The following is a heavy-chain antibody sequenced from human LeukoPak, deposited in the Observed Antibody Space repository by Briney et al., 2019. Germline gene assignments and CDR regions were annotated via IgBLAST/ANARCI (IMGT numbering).Heavy chain of an antibody. CDR3: ASDRDYYDGSGYYHAY. CDR2: INPNSGGT. CDR1: GYTFTGYY. D-gene: IGHD3-22*01. V-gene: IGHV1-2*06. Sequence: ASVKVSCKASGYTFTGYYMHWVRQAPGQGLEWMGRINPNSGGTNYAQKFQGRVTMTRDTSISTAYMELSRLRSDDTAVYYCASDRDYYDGSGYYHAYWGQGTLVTVSS. J-gene: IGHJ4*02.